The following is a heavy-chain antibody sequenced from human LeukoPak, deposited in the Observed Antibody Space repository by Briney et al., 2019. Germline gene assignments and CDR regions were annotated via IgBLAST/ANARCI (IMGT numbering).Heavy chain of an antibody. J-gene: IGHJ4*02. CDR2: IYYSGST. CDR3: ARAGYPVVNSGFLDY. Sequence: KSSETLSLTCTVSGGSISSGDYYWSWIRQPPGKGLEWIGYIYYSGSTYYNPSLKSRVTISVDTSKNQFSLKLSSVTAADTAVYYCARAGYPVVNSGFLDYWGQGTLVTVSS. CDR1: GGSISSGDYY. D-gene: IGHD4-23*01. V-gene: IGHV4-30-4*01.